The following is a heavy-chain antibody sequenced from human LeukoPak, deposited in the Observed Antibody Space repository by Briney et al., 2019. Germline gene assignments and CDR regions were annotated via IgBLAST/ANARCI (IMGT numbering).Heavy chain of an antibody. Sequence: GGSLRLSCAASGFTFSNSWMSWVRQAPGKGLEWVATIKPDGSAQYYVDPVKGRFTISRDNSKNTVYLQMNSLRAEDTAVYYCAKARLMAAPFYYYGMDVWGPGTTVTVSS. V-gene: IGHV3-7*03. D-gene: IGHD5-24*01. J-gene: IGHJ6*02. CDR3: AKARLMAAPFYYYGMDV. CDR2: IKPDGSAQ. CDR1: GFTFSNSW.